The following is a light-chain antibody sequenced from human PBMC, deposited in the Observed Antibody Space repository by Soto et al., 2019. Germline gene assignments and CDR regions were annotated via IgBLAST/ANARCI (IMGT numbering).Light chain of an antibody. CDR2: SNN. V-gene: IGLV1-47*02. Sequence: QSVLTQPPSASGTPGQRVTFSCSGSSSNIGSNYVYWYQQLPGTAPKLLIYSNNQRPSGVPDRFSGSKSGTSASLAISGLRSEDEADYYCAAWDDSLGGVFGTGTKVTVL. J-gene: IGLJ1*01. CDR3: AAWDDSLGGV. CDR1: SSNIGSNY.